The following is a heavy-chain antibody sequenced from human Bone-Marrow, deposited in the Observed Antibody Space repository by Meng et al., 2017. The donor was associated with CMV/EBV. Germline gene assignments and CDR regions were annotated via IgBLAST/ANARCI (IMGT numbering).Heavy chain of an antibody. CDR3: ARDSRFLEGLLLPHFDY. Sequence: ASVKVSCKASGYTFTSYGISWVRQAPGQGLEWMGWISAYNGNTNYAQKLQGRVTMTTDTSTSTAYMELRSLRSDDTAVYYCARDSRFLEGLLLPHFDYWGQGTLVTVSP. J-gene: IGHJ4*02. CDR1: GYTFTSYG. D-gene: IGHD3-3*01. V-gene: IGHV1-18*01. CDR2: ISAYNGNT.